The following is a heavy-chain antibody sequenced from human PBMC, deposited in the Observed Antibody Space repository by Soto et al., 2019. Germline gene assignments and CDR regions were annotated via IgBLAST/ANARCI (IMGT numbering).Heavy chain of an antibody. J-gene: IGHJ4*01. CDR2: IYQSGST. CDR1: GDSISSGGYS. CDR3: ARYSAASGTYYFDY. V-gene: IGHV4-30-2*01. Sequence: SETLSLTCAVSGDSISSGGYSWNWIRQAPGKGLEWIGYIYQSGSTSYNPSLKSRVTISVDRSKNQFSLKLNSVTAADTAVYYCARYSAASGTYYFDYWGQGTLVTVSS. D-gene: IGHD6-13*01.